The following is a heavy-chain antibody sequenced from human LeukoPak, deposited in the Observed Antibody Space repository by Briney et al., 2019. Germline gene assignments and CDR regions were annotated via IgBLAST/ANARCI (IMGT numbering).Heavy chain of an antibody. D-gene: IGHD6-6*01. CDR3: ATTSSSPGYFQH. Sequence: TGGSLRLSCAASGFTFSTYWMNWVRQAPGKGLVWVSRINSDGSSTSYADSVKGRFTISRDNAKNTLYLQMNSLRAEDTAVYYCATTSSSPGYFQHWGQGTLVTVSS. V-gene: IGHV3-74*01. CDR1: GFTFSTYW. J-gene: IGHJ1*01. CDR2: INSDGSST.